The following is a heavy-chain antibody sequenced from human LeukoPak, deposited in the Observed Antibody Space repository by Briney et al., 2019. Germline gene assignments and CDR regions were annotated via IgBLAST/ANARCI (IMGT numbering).Heavy chain of an antibody. CDR3: ARGVVTTIRYYYYMDV. Sequence: SETLSLTCTVSGGSISSSSYYWGWIRQPPGKGLEWIGSIYYSGSTYYNPSLKSRVTISVDTSKNQFSLRLSSVTAADTAVYYCARGVVTTIRYYYYMDVWGKGTTVTISS. J-gene: IGHJ6*03. V-gene: IGHV4-39*01. CDR2: IYYSGST. D-gene: IGHD5-12*01. CDR1: GGSISSSSYY.